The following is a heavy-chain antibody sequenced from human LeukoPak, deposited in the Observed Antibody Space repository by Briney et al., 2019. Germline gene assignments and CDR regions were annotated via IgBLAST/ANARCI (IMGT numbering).Heavy chain of an antibody. CDR3: ARDRTAMVTLSAFDI. CDR1: GFTFDDYG. V-gene: IGHV3-21*01. Sequence: GGSLRLSCAASGFTFDDYGMNWVRQAPGKGLEWVSSISSSSSYIYYADSVKGRFTISRDNAKNSLYLQMNSLRAEDTAVYYCARDRTAMVTLSAFDIWGQGTMVTVSS. J-gene: IGHJ3*02. CDR2: ISSSSSYI. D-gene: IGHD5-18*01.